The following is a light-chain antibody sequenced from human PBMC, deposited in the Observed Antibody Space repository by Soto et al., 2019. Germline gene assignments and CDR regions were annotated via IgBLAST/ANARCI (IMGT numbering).Light chain of an antibody. V-gene: IGKV2-28*01. CDR2: LGS. CDR1: QNLLHSNGYNY. CDR3: AQGLATPFT. Sequence: EIVLTQSPLSLPVTPGEPASISCRSSQNLLHSNGYNYLNWYLQKPGQSPQLLIYLGSNRASGVPDRFSGSGSGTDFTLTINRVEAEDVGHYFCAQGLATPFTFGGGTKVEIK. J-gene: IGKJ4*01.